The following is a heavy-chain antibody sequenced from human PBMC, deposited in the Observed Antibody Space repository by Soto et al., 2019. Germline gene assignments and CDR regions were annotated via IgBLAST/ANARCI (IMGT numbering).Heavy chain of an antibody. CDR3: ASRRGVGLTRSSFGY. CDR2: IDPSGGDT. V-gene: IGHV1-46*02. CDR1: GYTFNRHY. Sequence: QVQLVQSGAEVRKPGASVKVSCKASGYTFNRHYIQWVRQAPGQGLEWMGMIDPSGGDTNYAKKFQGRVTLTGDTSTSTVYMELSSLRSEDTGVYYCASRRGVGLTRSSFGYWGAGTVVIVSS. J-gene: IGHJ4*02. D-gene: IGHD1-26*01.